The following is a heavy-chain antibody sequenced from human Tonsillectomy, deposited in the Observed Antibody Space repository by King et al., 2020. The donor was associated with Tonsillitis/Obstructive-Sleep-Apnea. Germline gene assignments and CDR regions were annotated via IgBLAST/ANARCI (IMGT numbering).Heavy chain of an antibody. V-gene: IGHV3-74*01. CDR1: GFIFSSYW. CDR3: VREGGDIVVPAGYYYSYGMDV. J-gene: IGHJ6*02. CDR2: INSDGSST. Sequence: VQLVESGGDLVQPGGSLRLSCAASGFIFSSYWMHWVRQAPGKGLVWVSGINSDGSSTSYADSVKGRFTISRDNAKNTLYLQMNSLRVEDQAVYYCVREGGDIVVPAGYYYSYGMDVWGQGTTVTVSS. D-gene: IGHD2-2*01.